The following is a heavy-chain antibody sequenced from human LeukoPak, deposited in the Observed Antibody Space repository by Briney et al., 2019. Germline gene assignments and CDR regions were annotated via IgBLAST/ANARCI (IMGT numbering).Heavy chain of an antibody. CDR2: IRGSGGST. CDR3: AKVRPYYYGGFDY. Sequence: GGSLRLSCAASGFTFSSYAMSWGRQAPGKGLEWVSAIRGSGGSTYYADSVKGRFTISRDNSKNTLYLQMNSRRAEDTAVYYCAKVRPYYYGGFDYWGQGTLVTVSS. J-gene: IGHJ4*02. V-gene: IGHV3-23*01. CDR1: GFTFSSYA. D-gene: IGHD3-10*01.